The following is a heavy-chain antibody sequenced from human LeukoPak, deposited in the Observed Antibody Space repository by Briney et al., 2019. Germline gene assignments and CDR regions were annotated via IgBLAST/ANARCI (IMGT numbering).Heavy chain of an antibody. CDR1: GGSFSGYY. CDR3: ARGYGEVAFDI. Sequence: PSETLSLTCAVYGGSFSGYYWSWIRQPPGKGLEWIGEINHSGSTNYNPSLESRVTISVDTSKNQFSLKLSSVTAADTAVYYCARGYGEVAFDIWGQGTMVTVSS. J-gene: IGHJ3*02. CDR2: INHSGST. V-gene: IGHV4-34*01. D-gene: IGHD4-17*01.